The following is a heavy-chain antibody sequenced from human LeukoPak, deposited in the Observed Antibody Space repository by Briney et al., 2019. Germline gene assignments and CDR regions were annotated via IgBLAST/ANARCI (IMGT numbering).Heavy chain of an antibody. CDR2: ISYDENNK. CDR1: GFTFSSYW. D-gene: IGHD1-26*01. CDR3: ARGGSYYVSDLDY. V-gene: IGHV3-30-3*01. J-gene: IGHJ4*02. Sequence: GGSLRLSCAASGFTFSSYWMHWVRQALGKGLEWVAVISYDENNKYYADSVEGRFTISRDNSKNTLYLQMNSLRAEDTAVYYCARGGSYYVSDLDYWGQGTLATVPS.